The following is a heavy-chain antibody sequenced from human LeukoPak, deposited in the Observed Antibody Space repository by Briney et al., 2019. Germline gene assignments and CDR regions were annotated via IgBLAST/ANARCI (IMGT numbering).Heavy chain of an antibody. D-gene: IGHD6-19*01. CDR2: IKQDGSEK. Sequence: GGSLRLSCAASGFTFSSYWMSWVRQAPGKGLEWVANIKQDGSEKYYVDSVKGRFTISRDNAKNSLYLQMNSLRAEDTAVYYCARPSGYSSGWYYYYGMDVWGQGTTVTVSS. J-gene: IGHJ6*02. CDR3: ARPSGYSSGWYYYYGMDV. V-gene: IGHV3-7*01. CDR1: GFTFSSYW.